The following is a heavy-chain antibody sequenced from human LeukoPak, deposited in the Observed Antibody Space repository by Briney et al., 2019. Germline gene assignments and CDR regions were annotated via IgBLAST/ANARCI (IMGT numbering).Heavy chain of an antibody. CDR2: ISSSSTI. Sequence: GGSLRLSCAASGFTFSSYSMNWVRQAPGKGLEWVSFISSSSTIYYADSVKGRFTISRDNAKNSLYLQTNSLRAEDTAVYYCARDRGGSYSAIDYWGQGTLVTVSS. V-gene: IGHV3-48*04. CDR3: ARDRGGSYSAIDY. D-gene: IGHD1-26*01. J-gene: IGHJ4*02. CDR1: GFTFSSYS.